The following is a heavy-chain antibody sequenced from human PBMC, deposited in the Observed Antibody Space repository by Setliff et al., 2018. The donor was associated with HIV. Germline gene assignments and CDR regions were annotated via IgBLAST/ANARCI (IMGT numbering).Heavy chain of an antibody. Sequence: SETLSLTCAVYGESLSAYYWTWIRQPPGKGLEWIGEISHGGSTNYNPSLKSRVTISEDTSKNQFSLKLKSATAADTAVYYCARGRGPVGGDAIDIWGQGTMVTVSS. J-gene: IGHJ3*02. V-gene: IGHV4-34*01. D-gene: IGHD3-16*01. CDR1: GESLSAYY. CDR2: ISHGGST. CDR3: ARGRGPVGGDAIDI.